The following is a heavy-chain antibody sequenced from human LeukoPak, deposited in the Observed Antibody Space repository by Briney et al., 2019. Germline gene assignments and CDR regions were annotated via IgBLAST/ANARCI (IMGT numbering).Heavy chain of an antibody. V-gene: IGHV3-21*01. D-gene: IGHD4-11*01. Sequence: NPGGSLRLSCAASGFTFSSYSMNWVRQAPGKGLEWVSSISSSSSYTYYADSVKGRFTISRDNAKNSLYLQMNSLRAEDTAVYYCARDDYNRHWGQGTLVTVSS. J-gene: IGHJ4*02. CDR1: GFTFSSYS. CDR2: ISSSSSYT. CDR3: ARDDYNRH.